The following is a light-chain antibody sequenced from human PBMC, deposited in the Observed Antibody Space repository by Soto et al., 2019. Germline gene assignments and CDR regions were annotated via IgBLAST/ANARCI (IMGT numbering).Light chain of an antibody. CDR2: DAS. CDR1: QSLFSY. J-gene: IGKJ3*01. CDR3: QQRRNLPWT. Sequence: EIVLTQSPATLSLSPGERATLSCRTSQSLFSYLAWFRQKPGQAPRLLIYDASNRATGIPARFSGSGAGKDFTLTISSLEPEDFAIYYCQQRRNLPWTFGPGTKVDIK. V-gene: IGKV3D-11*02.